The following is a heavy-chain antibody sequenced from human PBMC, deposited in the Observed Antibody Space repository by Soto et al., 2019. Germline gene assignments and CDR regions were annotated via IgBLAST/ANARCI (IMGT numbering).Heavy chain of an antibody. CDR1: GYSFTSYW. CDR2: IDPSDSYT. CDR3: ARHSRGIYGDPYYFDY. J-gene: IGHJ4*02. Sequence: GESLKISCKGSGYSFTSYWISWVRQLPGTGLEWMGRIDPSDSYTNYSPSFQGHVTISADKSISTAYLQWSSLKASDTAMYYCARHSRGIYGDPYYFDYWGQGTLVTVSS. D-gene: IGHD4-17*01. V-gene: IGHV5-10-1*01.